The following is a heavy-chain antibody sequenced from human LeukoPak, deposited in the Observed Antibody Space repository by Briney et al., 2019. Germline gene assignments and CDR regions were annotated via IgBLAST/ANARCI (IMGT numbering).Heavy chain of an antibody. D-gene: IGHD3-22*01. CDR3: ARHPTTMGGLLLS. CDR1: GFTFSSYS. J-gene: IGHJ5*02. Sequence: GSLRLSCATSGFTFSSYSMTWVRQAPGKGLEWIGSIYYSGSTYYNPSLKSRVTISVDTSKNQFSLKLSSVTAADTAVYYCARHPTTMGGLLLSWGQGTLVTVSS. V-gene: IGHV4-39*01. CDR2: IYYSGST.